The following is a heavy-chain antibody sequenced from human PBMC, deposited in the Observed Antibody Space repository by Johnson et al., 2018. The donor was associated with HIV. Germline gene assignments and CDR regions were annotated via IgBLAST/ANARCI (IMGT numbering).Heavy chain of an antibody. D-gene: IGHD2-2*01. J-gene: IGHJ3*02. V-gene: IGHV3-30-3*01. CDR2: ISYDGSNK. CDR3: AKVSSKPWGDAFDI. CDR1: GFTFSSYA. Sequence: VQLVESGGGVVQPGRSLRLSCAASGFTFSSYAMHWVRQAPGKGLEWVAVISYDGSNKYYADSVKGRFTISRDNSKNTLYLQMNSLRAEDTAVYYCAKVSSKPWGDAFDIWGQGTMVTVSS.